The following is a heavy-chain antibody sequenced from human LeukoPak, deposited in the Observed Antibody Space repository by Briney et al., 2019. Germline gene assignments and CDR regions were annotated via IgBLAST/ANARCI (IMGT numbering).Heavy chain of an antibody. J-gene: IGHJ6*02. D-gene: IGHD3-10*01. CDR1: GFTFSSYW. Sequence: GGSLRLSCAASGFTFSSYWMSWVRQAPGKGLEWVANIKQDGSEKYYVDSVKGRFTISRDNAKNSLYLQMNSLRAEDTAVYYCARDRSWVGPYGMDVWGQGTTVTVSS. V-gene: IGHV3-7*01. CDR3: ARDRSWVGPYGMDV. CDR2: IKQDGSEK.